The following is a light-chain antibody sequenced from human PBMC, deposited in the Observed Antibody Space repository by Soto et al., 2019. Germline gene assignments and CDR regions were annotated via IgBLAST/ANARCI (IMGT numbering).Light chain of an antibody. CDR3: QSYDSSLSAYV. CDR1: SSNIGAGYD. J-gene: IGLJ1*01. Sequence: QSALTQPPSVSGAPGQRVTISCTGSSSNIGAGYDVHWYQQLPITAPKLLIYGNTNRPSGVPDRFPASKSGTSASLAITGLQAEDEADYYCQSYDSSLSAYVFGTGTKLTVL. V-gene: IGLV1-40*01. CDR2: GNT.